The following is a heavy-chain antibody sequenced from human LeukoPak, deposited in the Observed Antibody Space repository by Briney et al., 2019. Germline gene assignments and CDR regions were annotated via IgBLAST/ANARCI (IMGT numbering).Heavy chain of an antibody. D-gene: IGHD2-15*01. Sequence: SVTLSLTCAVYGGSFSGYSWSWIRQPPGKGLEWIGEINHSGITNYNPSLKSRVTISLDTSRNHFSLKLSAVAAADTAVYYCARDRPVAVATWFDPWGQGALVTVSS. J-gene: IGHJ5*02. CDR1: GGSFSGYS. V-gene: IGHV4-34*01. CDR2: INHSGIT. CDR3: ARDRPVAVATWFDP.